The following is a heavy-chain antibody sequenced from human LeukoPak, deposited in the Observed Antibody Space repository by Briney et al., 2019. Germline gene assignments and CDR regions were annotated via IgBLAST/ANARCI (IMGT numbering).Heavy chain of an antibody. J-gene: IGHJ4*02. V-gene: IGHV3-48*01. CDR3: AREFGPSDY. Sequence: PGGSLRLSCAASGFTFSSSTMNWVRQAPGKGLEWLSYISSGSSTIYYADSVKGRFTISRDNAKNSLYLQMNSLRAEDTAVHYCAREFGPSDYWGQGTLVTVSS. D-gene: IGHD3-10*01. CDR2: ISSGSSTI. CDR1: GFTFSSST.